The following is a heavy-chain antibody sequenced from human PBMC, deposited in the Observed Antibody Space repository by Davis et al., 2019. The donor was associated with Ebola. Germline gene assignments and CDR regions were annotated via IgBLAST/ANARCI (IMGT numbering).Heavy chain of an antibody. CDR2: FDPEDGET. CDR1: GYTLTELS. CDR3: ATSGFSGSYWAGRY. J-gene: IGHJ4*02. Sequence: ASVKVSCKVSGYTLTELSMHWVRQAPGKGLEWMGGFDPEDGETIYAQKFQGRVTMTEDTSTDTAYMELSSLRSEDTAVYYCATSGFSGSYWAGRYWGQGTLVTVSS. D-gene: IGHD1-26*01. V-gene: IGHV1-24*01.